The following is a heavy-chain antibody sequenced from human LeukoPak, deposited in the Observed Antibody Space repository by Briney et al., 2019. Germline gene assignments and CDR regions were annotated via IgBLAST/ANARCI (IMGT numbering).Heavy chain of an antibody. J-gene: IGHJ5*02. D-gene: IGHD4-17*01. Sequence: GGSLRLSCAATGFTFSDYYMTWIREAPGKELEWVSYISSSGSTIYYADSVKGRFTISRDNAKNSLYLQMNSLRAEDTAVYYCARSGELRRLFSWFDPWGQGTLVTVSS. CDR2: ISSSGSTI. CDR1: GFTFSDYY. CDR3: ARSGELRRLFSWFDP. V-gene: IGHV3-11*04.